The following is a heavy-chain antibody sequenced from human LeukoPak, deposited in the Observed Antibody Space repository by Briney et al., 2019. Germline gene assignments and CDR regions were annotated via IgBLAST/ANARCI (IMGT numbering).Heavy chain of an antibody. Sequence: PSETLSLTCAVHGGSFSGYYWSWIRQPPGKGLEWIGEINHSGSTNYNPSLKSRVTISVDTSKNQFSLKLSSVTAADTAVYYCVVTAALGYYMDVWGKGTTVTVSS. CDR1: GGSFSGYY. CDR2: INHSGST. D-gene: IGHD2-21*02. CDR3: VVTAALGYYMDV. V-gene: IGHV4-34*01. J-gene: IGHJ6*03.